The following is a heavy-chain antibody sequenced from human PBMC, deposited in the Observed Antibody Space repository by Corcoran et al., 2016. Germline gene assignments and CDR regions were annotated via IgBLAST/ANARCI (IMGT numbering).Heavy chain of an antibody. Sequence: EEHLVESVGALVEPGGSLRLSCSVSGFTVADHWMNWVRQTPEKGLEWVGHIKSRAAGATTEYATPVKGRFTISRDDSRNTLYLQMNGLKTEDTALYYCTRGHYGGWGQGTLVTVSS. J-gene: IGHJ4*02. D-gene: IGHD4-17*01. CDR3: TRGHYGG. V-gene: IGHV3-15*02. CDR2: IKSRAAGATT. CDR1: GFTVADHW.